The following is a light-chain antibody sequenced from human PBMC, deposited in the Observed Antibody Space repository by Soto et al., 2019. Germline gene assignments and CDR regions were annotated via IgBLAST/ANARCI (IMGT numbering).Light chain of an antibody. CDR2: GTS. V-gene: IGKV3-15*01. Sequence: ETVMTQSPATLSVSPGERATLSCRASQSVRSNLAWYQQKPGQAPSLLIYGTSTRATGIPARFSGSGSGTEFTLTISSLQSEDFAVYYCQQYNNWPRTFGQGTKVEIK. CDR1: QSVRSN. CDR3: QQYNNWPRT. J-gene: IGKJ1*01.